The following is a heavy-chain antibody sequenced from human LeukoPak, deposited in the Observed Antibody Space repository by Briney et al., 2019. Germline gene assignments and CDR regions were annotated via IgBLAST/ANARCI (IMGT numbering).Heavy chain of an antibody. CDR3: ARDPRYYCSGGSCFL. J-gene: IGHJ4*02. CDR1: GFTFSSYS. Sequence: GGSLRLSCAASGFTFSSYSMNWVRQAPGKGLEWVSSISSSSSYIYYADSVKGRFTISRDNAKNSLYLQMNSLRAEDTAVYYCARDPRYYCSGGSCFLWGQGTLVTVSS. V-gene: IGHV3-21*01. D-gene: IGHD2-15*01. CDR2: ISSSSSYI.